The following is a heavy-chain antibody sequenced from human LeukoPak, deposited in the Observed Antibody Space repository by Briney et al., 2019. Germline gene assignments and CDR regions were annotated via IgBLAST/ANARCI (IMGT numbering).Heavy chain of an antibody. CDR1: GGSISSYH. D-gene: IGHD6-13*01. V-gene: IGHV4-59*01. Sequence: SETLSLTCTVSGGSISSYHWSWIRQPPGKGLEWIGYIYYSGTTNYNPSLKSRVTISIDTSKTQLSLKLSSVTAADTAVYYCARLGYSGSWYGFGAFDIWGQGTMVTVSS. CDR3: ARLGYSGSWYGFGAFDI. CDR2: IYYSGTT. J-gene: IGHJ3*02.